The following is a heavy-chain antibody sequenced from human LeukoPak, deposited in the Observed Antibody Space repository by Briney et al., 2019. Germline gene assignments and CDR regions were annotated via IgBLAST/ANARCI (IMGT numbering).Heavy chain of an antibody. CDR2: ISYDGSNK. CDR1: GFTFSSYG. V-gene: IGHV3-30*18. CDR3: AKDLWDYGGTDLFDY. Sequence: GGSLRLSCAASGFTFSSYGMHWVRQAPGKGLEWVAVISYDGSNKYYADSVKGRFTISRDNSKNTLYLQMNSLRAEDTAVYYCAKDLWDYGGTDLFDYWGQGTLVTVSS. J-gene: IGHJ4*02. D-gene: IGHD4-23*01.